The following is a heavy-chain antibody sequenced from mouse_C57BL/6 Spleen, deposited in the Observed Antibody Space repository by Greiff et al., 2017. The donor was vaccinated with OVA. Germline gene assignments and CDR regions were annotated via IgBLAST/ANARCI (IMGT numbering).Heavy chain of an antibody. CDR2: ISYDGSN. CDR3: ARTPGLPWYFDV. CDR1: GYSITSGYY. J-gene: IGHJ1*03. Sequence: ESGPGLVKPSQSLSLTCSVTGYSITSGYYWNWIRQFPGNKLEWMGYISYDGSNNYNPSLKNRISITRDTSKNKFFLKLNSVTTEDTATYYCARTPGLPWYFDVWGTGTTVTVSS. V-gene: IGHV3-6*01.